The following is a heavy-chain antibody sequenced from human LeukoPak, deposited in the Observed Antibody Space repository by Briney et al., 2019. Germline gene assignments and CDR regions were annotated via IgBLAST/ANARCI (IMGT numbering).Heavy chain of an antibody. Sequence: SETLSLTCTVSGGSISSSSYYWGWIRQPPGKGLEWIGSIYYSGSTYYNPSLKSRVTISVDTSKNQFSLRLSSVTAADTAVYYCARGGATRYFDYWGQGTLVTVSS. J-gene: IGHJ4*02. CDR1: GGSISSSSYY. CDR3: ARGGATRYFDY. D-gene: IGHD5-12*01. CDR2: IYYSGST. V-gene: IGHV4-39*01.